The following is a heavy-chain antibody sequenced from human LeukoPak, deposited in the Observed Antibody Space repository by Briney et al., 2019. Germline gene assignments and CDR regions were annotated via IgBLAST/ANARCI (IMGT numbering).Heavy chain of an antibody. V-gene: IGHV3-7*01. CDR1: GFTFSSYW. CDR3: ARDEVAYTVTTSFDY. Sequence: HPGGSLRLSCAASGFTFSSYWMSWVRQAPGKGLEWVANIKQDGSEKYYVDSVKGRFTISRDNSKNTLYMQMNSLRAEDTAVYYCARDEVAYTVTTSFDYWGQGTLVTVSS. CDR2: IKQDGSEK. J-gene: IGHJ4*02. D-gene: IGHD4-17*01.